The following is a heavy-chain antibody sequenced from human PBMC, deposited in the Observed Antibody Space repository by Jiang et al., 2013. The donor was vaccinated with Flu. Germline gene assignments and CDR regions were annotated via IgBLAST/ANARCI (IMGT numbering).Heavy chain of an antibody. CDR1: GGSISSYY. D-gene: IGHD5-12*01. V-gene: IGHV4-59*01. Sequence: LLKPSETLSLTCTASGGSISSYYWSWIRQPPGKGLEWIGYIYYSGSTNYNPSLKSRVTISVDTSKNQFSLKLSSVTAADTAVYYCARGDIVAEVWGWFDPWGQGTLVTVSS. CDR2: IYYSGST. J-gene: IGHJ5*02. CDR3: ARGDIVAEVWGWFDP.